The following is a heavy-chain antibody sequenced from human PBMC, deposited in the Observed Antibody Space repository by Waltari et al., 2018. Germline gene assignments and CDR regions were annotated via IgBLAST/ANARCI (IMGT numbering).Heavy chain of an antibody. D-gene: IGHD3-22*01. CDR1: GGSISSYY. J-gene: IGHJ6*03. V-gene: IGHV4-4*07. Sequence: QVQLQESGPGLVKPSETLSLTCRVSGGSISSYYWSWIRQSAGKGLEWIGRINTSGSTNYNPSLKSRVTMSVDTSKNQFSLKLTAVTAADTAVYYCARGITVIVADYYFYYMDVWGKGTTVTISS. CDR3: ARGITVIVADYYFYYMDV. CDR2: INTSGST.